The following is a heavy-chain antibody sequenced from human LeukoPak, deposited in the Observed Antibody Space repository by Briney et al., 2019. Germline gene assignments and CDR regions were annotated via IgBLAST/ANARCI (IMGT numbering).Heavy chain of an antibody. CDR3: ARGDGCSSTSCYHIDF. D-gene: IGHD2-2*01. CDR1: GFTFSRYW. J-gene: IGHJ4*02. V-gene: IGHV3-7*04. Sequence: GGSLSLSCAASGFTFSRYWMSWFRQAPGKGLEWVANIKEDGREGYYGGSVKGRFAISRDNAQNSLYLRMNSLRAKDTAVYYCARGDGCSSTSCYHIDFWGQGTLVTVSS. CDR2: IKEDGREG.